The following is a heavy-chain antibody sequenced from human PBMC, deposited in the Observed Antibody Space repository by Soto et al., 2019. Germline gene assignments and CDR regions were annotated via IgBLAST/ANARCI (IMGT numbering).Heavy chain of an antibody. Sequence: PSETLSLTCTVSGGSISLYYWTWIRQSPGKGPEWIGYVYHSGTTNYNPSLESRVTMSLDTSKNQFSLKLRAVTTADTAVYYCARPIRSGYDLGWGQGTLVTVSS. CDR3: ARPIRSGYDLG. J-gene: IGHJ4*02. CDR2: VYHSGTT. D-gene: IGHD5-12*01. V-gene: IGHV4-59*01. CDR1: GGSISLYY.